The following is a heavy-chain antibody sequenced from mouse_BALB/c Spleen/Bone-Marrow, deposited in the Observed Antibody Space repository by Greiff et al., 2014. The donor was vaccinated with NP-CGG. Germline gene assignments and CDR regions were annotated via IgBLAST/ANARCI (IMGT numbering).Heavy chain of an antibody. CDR1: GFNIKDTY. D-gene: IGHD1-1*01. V-gene: IGHV14-3*02. J-gene: IGHJ3*01. CDR2: IDPANGNT. Sequence: EVMLVESGAELVKPGASVKLSCTASGFNIKDTYMHWVKQRPEQGLEWIGRIDPANGNTKYDPKFQGKATITADTSSNTAYLQLISLTSEDTAVYYCAIYYYGSSWCAYWGQGTLVTVSA. CDR3: AIYYYGSSWCAY.